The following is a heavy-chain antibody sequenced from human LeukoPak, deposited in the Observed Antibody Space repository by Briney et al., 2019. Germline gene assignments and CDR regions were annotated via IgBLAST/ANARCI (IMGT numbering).Heavy chain of an antibody. Sequence: PGGSLRLSCAASGFTFSNYNMNWVRQAPGKGLEWLSYISSSSSTIYYADSVKGRFTISRDNAKNSLYLQMNSLRDEDTAVYYCARDSAPSRGGSNYAPFDYWGQGTLVTVSS. J-gene: IGHJ4*02. CDR3: ARDSAPSRGGSNYAPFDY. D-gene: IGHD1-26*01. CDR1: GFTFSNYN. CDR2: ISSSSSTI. V-gene: IGHV3-48*02.